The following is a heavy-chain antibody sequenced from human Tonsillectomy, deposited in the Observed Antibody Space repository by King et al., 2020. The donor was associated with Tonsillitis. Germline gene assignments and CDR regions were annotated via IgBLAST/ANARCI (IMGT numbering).Heavy chain of an antibody. CDR2: IKSKSACGTT. CDR1: GFTLSNAW. D-gene: IGHD6-6*01. CDR3: TTDRGIAVRPIFDS. J-gene: IGHJ4*02. V-gene: IGHV3-15*01. Sequence: VQLVESGGDLVKPGGSLRLSCAASGFTLSNAWMSWARQASGKGLDWVGRIKSKSACGTTDYAAPVKGRFPISRDDSKKPLYLQMNSLETEDTAVYYCTTDRGIAVRPIFDSWGQGTLVTVSS.